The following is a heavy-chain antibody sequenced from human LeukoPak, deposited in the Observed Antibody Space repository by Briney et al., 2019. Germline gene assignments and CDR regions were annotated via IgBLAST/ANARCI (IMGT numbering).Heavy chain of an antibody. D-gene: IGHD6-13*01. J-gene: IGHJ5*02. Sequence: GGSLRLSCAASGFTFSSYAMSWVRQAPGKGLEWVSAISGSGGSTYYADSVKGRFTISRDNSKNTLYLQMNSLRAEDTAVYYCAKASGPIAAAGAPYNWFDPWGQGTLVTVSS. CDR3: AKASGPIAAAGAPYNWFDP. CDR2: ISGSGGST. V-gene: IGHV3-23*01. CDR1: GFTFSSYA.